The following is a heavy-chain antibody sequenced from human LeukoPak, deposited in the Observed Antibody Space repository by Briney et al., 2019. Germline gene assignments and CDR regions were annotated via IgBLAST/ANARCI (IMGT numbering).Heavy chain of an antibody. CDR3: ASSIGYCSGGSCYVDY. D-gene: IGHD2-15*01. Sequence: GGSLRLSCAASGFTFSSYAMSWVRQAPGKGLEWVSAISGSGGSTYYADSVKGRFTISRDNSKNTLYLQMNSLRAEDTAVYYCASSIGYCSGGSCYVDYWGQGTLVTVSS. J-gene: IGHJ4*02. V-gene: IGHV3-23*01. CDR2: ISGSGGST. CDR1: GFTFSSYA.